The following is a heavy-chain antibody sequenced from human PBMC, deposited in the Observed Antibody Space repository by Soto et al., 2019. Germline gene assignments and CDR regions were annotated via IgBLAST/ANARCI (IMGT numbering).Heavy chain of an antibody. Sequence: GRSLRLSCAASGFTSSSYAMGWVRQAPGKGLDGVSVMSGSGGITYTADYVKGLFTISRDNAKNITYLQMNRLRAENTAVYYCAKGIPDTGGYNYYSIDVWGQGTAVTVSS. CDR3: AKGIPDTGGYNYYSIDV. D-gene: IGHD5-18*01. V-gene: IGHV3-23*01. CDR1: GFTSSSYA. CDR2: MSGSGGIT. J-gene: IGHJ6*02.